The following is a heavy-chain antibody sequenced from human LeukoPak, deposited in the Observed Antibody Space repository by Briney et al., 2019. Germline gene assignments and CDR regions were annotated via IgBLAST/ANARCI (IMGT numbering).Heavy chain of an antibody. J-gene: IGHJ5*02. Sequence: GASVKVSCKASGYTFTRYDINWVPQATGPGLGGMGWMNPNSGNTGYAQKFQGRVTMTRNTSISTAYMELSSLRSEDTAVYYCARVLGYWFDPWGQGTLVTVSS. D-gene: IGHD6-13*01. V-gene: IGHV1-8*01. CDR1: GYTFTRYD. CDR2: MNPNSGNT. CDR3: ARVLGYWFDP.